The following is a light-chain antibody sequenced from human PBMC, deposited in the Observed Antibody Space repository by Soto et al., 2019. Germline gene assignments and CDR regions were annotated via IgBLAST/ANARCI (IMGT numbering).Light chain of an antibody. CDR3: QQSFTTTLT. Sequence: DIQMTQSPSSLSASVGDRVTITCRASQNIHSYLNWYKQTPGKPPELLIFGVSNLESGVPSRFSGSGSGTDFTLTIATLQREDFETDDCQQSFTTTLTFGGGTKVDIK. CDR1: QNIHSY. J-gene: IGKJ4*01. V-gene: IGKV1-39*01. CDR2: GVS.